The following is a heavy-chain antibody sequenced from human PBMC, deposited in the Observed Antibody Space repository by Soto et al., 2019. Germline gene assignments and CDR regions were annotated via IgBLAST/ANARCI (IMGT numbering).Heavy chain of an antibody. D-gene: IGHD3-9*01. CDR3: ARHPVTSHYDILTGPDY. J-gene: IGHJ4*02. CDR1: GGSISSYY. CDR2: IYYSGST. V-gene: IGHV4-59*08. Sequence: PSETLSLTCTVSGGSISSYYWSWIRQPPRKGLEWIGYIYYSGSTNYNPSLKSRVTISVDTSKNQFSLKLSSVTAADTAVYYCARHPVTSHYDILTGPDYWGQGILVTVSS.